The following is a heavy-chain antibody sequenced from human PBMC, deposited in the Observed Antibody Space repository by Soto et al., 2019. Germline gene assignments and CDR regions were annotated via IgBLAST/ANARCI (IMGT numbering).Heavy chain of an antibody. D-gene: IGHD6-13*01. CDR2: ISYDGSNK. J-gene: IGHJ6*02. Sequence: PGGSLRLSYAASGLTLSNYAMHRVRQAPGKGVEWVAVISYDGSNKYYADSVKGRFTISRDNSKNTLYLQMNSLRAEDTAVYYCARDRQHYSYGMDIWXQGTTVSVSS. CDR3: ARDRQHYSYGMDI. CDR1: GLTLSNYA. V-gene: IGHV3-30-3*01.